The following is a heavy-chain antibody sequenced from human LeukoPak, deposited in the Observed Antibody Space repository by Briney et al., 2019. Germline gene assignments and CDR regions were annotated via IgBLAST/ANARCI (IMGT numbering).Heavy chain of an antibody. CDR3: AKFYGIGPRQRWLQPKIPTGYGMDV. CDR2: ISGSGGST. CDR1: GFTFSSYA. Sequence: PGGSLRLSCAASGFTFSSYAMSWVRQAPGKGLEWVSAISGSGGSTYYADSVKGRFTISRDNSKNTLYLQMNSLRAEDTAVYYCAKFYGIGPRQRWLQPKIPTGYGMDVWGQGTTVTVSS. J-gene: IGHJ6*02. V-gene: IGHV3-23*01. D-gene: IGHD5-24*01.